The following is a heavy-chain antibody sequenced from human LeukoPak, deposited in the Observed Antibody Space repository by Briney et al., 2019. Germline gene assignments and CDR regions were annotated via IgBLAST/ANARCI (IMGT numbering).Heavy chain of an antibody. V-gene: IGHV3-7*01. CDR2: IKQDGSEK. D-gene: IGHD3-16*01. CDR3: ASSGLRLMGRRRLDYFDY. J-gene: IGHJ4*02. Sequence: SGGSLRLSCAASGFTFSSYWMSWVRQAPGKGLEWVANIKQDGSEKYYGDSVKGRFTISRDNAKNSLYLQMNSLRAEDTAVYYCASSGLRLMGRRRLDYFDYWGQGTLVTVSS. CDR1: GFTFSSYW.